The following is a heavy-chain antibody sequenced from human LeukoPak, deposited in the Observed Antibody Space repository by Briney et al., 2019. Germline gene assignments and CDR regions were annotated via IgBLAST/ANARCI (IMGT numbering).Heavy chain of an antibody. CDR2: ITPTSGET. CDR1: GYTFTGYF. Sequence: ASVTVSCTASGYTFTGYFMHWVRQAPGQGLEWMGRITPTSGETHYAQKFQGRVTMTRDTAIGTAYMELSRLRSDDTAVYYCARVSGRQQLALKVFDYWGQGTLVTVSS. J-gene: IGHJ4*02. V-gene: IGHV1-2*06. D-gene: IGHD6-13*01. CDR3: ARVSGRQQLALKVFDY.